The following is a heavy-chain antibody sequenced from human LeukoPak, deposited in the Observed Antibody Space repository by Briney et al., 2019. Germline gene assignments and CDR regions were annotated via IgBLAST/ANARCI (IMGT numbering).Heavy chain of an antibody. D-gene: IGHD2-15*01. CDR1: GFTFSAYY. V-gene: IGHV3-11*05. Sequence: GSLSLSCAASGFTFSAYYMSWIRHATGQGLEWGSYISSSRGATNYADSVKGRFTISRDNTNNSLYLLMSSLRDEGTAVYICARDTYTPRCYPPYGRDFWGQGTMVTVSS. CDR3: ARDTYTPRCYPPYGRDF. J-gene: IGHJ6*02. CDR2: ISSSRGAT.